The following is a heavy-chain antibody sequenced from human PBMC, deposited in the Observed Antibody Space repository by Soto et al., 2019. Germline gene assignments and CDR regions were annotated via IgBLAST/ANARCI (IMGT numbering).Heavy chain of an antibody. CDR3: ARESAGSGRNNWFDP. J-gene: IGHJ5*02. D-gene: IGHD3-10*01. Sequence: QVQLQESGPGLVKPSETLSLTCSVSGGSISSYYLSWVRQPPGKGLEWIGFIHRTGSTKYNPSLGSRVTISVDMFRNQLSLRLRSVTAADTAVYYCARESAGSGRNNWFDPWGQGILVTVSS. CDR2: IHRTGST. V-gene: IGHV4-59*01. CDR1: GGSISSYY.